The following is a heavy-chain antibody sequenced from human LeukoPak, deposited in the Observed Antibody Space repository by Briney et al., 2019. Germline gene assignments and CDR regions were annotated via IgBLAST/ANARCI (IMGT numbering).Heavy chain of an antibody. Sequence: GASVKVSCKASGGTFSSYAISWVRQAPGQGLEWMGRIIPIFGTANYAQKFQGRVTITTDESTSTAYMELSSLRSEDTAVYYCARDLGDGYNDVDYWAREPWSPSPQ. V-gene: IGHV1-69*05. CDR1: GGTFSSYA. J-gene: IGHJ4*02. CDR3: ARDLGDGYNDVDY. D-gene: IGHD5-24*01. CDR2: IIPIFGTA.